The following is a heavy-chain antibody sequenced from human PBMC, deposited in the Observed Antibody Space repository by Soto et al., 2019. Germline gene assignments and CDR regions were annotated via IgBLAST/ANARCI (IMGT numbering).Heavy chain of an antibody. CDR3: ARSVAYDFFDF. D-gene: IGHD2-15*01. V-gene: IGHV3-11*01. CDR2: IRSSGRTT. J-gene: IGHJ4*02. CDR1: GFTFSDYY. Sequence: LRLSCAASGFTFSDYYMSWIRQAPGKGLEWVSYIRSSGRTTYYADSVKGRFTISRDNAKKSLYLQMNSLRAEDTAVYYCARSVAYDFFDFWGQGTLVTVSS.